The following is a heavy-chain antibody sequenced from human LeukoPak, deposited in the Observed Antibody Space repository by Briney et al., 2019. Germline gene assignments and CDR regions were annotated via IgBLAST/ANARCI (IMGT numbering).Heavy chain of an antibody. CDR2: IKEDGSEK. J-gene: IGHJ4*02. CDR1: GFTFSNYW. D-gene: IGHD6-13*01. Sequence: PGGSLRLSCAASGFTFSNYWMSWVRQAPGKGLEWVANIKEDGSEKYYVESVKGRFTISRDNAKTSLYLQMNSLRAEDTAVYYCAGEAAAASYYFDYWGQGTLVTVSS. V-gene: IGHV3-7*01. CDR3: AGEAAAASYYFDY.